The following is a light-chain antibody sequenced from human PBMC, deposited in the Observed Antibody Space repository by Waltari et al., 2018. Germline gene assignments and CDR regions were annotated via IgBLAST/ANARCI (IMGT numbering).Light chain of an antibody. CDR1: QSVSSN. CDR2: GAS. CDR3: QQYSNWPSIT. Sequence: EIVMTQSPATLSVSPGERATLSCRASQSVSSNLAWYQQKPGQAPRLFIYGASTMATGIPARIIGSGSGAEYTLTISILQSEDIAVYYCQQYSNWPSITFGQGTRLDIK. V-gene: IGKV3-15*01. J-gene: IGKJ5*01.